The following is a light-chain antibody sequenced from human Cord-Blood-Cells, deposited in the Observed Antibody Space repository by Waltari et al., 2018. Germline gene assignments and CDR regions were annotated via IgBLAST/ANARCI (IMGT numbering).Light chain of an antibody. J-gene: IGLJ1*01. V-gene: IGLV2-8*01. CDR2: EVS. CDR1: SSDVGGYNY. Sequence: QSALTQPPSASGSPGQSVTISCTGTSSDVGGYNYVSWYQQHPGKAPKLMIYEVSKRPAGVPDRFCGSKSGNTASLTVSGRQAEDEAEYYCSSYAGSNNYVFGTGTKVTVL. CDR3: SSYAGSNNYV.